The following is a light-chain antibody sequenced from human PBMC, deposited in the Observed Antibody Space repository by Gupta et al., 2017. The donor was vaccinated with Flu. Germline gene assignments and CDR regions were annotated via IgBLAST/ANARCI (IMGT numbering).Light chain of an antibody. Sequence: SALTQRRTVSGSPGQSVTISCTGTSSDIGTYNYVSWYQQHPGKAPKVMIYYVTKRPAGVPDRFSASKSGNTASLSISGRQAEEAADYYCCSSAGGVTWVFGGGTKLTVL. J-gene: IGLJ3*02. V-gene: IGLV2-11*01. CDR3: CSSAGGVTWV. CDR2: YVT. CDR1: SSDIGTYNY.